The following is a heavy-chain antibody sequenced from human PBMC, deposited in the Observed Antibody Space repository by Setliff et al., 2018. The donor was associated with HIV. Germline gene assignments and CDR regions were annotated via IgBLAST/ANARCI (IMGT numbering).Heavy chain of an antibody. CDR3: ARERGGLRSPFDY. V-gene: IGHV1-69*10. D-gene: IGHD2-15*01. J-gene: IGHJ4*02. Sequence: SVKVSCKASGGTFSSYAISWVRQAPGQGLEWMGGIIPILGIANYAQKFQGRVTITADESTSTAYMELSSLRSEDTAVYYCARERGGLRSPFDYWGQGTLVTVSS. CDR2: IIPILGIA. CDR1: GGTFSSYA.